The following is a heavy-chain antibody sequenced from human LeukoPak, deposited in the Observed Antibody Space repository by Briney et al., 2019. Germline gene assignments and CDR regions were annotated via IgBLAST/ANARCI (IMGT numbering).Heavy chain of an antibody. Sequence: SETLSLTCTVSGGSISSYYWSWIRQPPGKGLEWIGYIYYSGSTNYNPSLKSRVTISVDTSKNQFSLKLSSVTAADTAVYYCARGNDYGPTFDGPFFDYWGQGTLVTVSS. V-gene: IGHV4-59*01. J-gene: IGHJ4*02. CDR2: IYYSGST. CDR3: ARGNDYGPTFDGPFFDY. D-gene: IGHD4-17*01. CDR1: GGSISSYY.